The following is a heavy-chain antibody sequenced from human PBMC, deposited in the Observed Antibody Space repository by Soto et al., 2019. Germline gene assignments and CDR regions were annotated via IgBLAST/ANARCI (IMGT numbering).Heavy chain of an antibody. CDR2: MNPNSGNT. D-gene: IGHD3-22*01. CDR1: GYTFTSYD. CDR3: ARVGYYYDSSGYYRYDY. V-gene: IGHV1-8*01. Sequence: QVQLVQSGAEVKKPGASVKVSCKASGYTFTSYDINWVRQATGQGLEWMGWMNPNSGNTGYAQKFQGRVTMNRNTSKSTAYMELSSLRSEYKAVYYCARVGYYYDSSGYYRYDYWGQGTLVTVSS. J-gene: IGHJ4*02.